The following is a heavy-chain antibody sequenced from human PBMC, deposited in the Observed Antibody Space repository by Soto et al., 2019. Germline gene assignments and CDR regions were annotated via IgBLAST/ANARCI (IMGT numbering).Heavy chain of an antibody. CDR2: INTHSGGT. V-gene: IGHV1-2*02. Sequence: ASVKVSCKASGFTFTGQYIHWVRQAPGQGLEWMGWINTHSGGTKFAQKFQGRVTMTRDTSINTVYVEVSSLKSADTAVYYCAREPPEDILLGPAAILDYYGMDVWGQGTTVTVSS. D-gene: IGHD2-2*01. J-gene: IGHJ6*02. CDR3: AREPPEDILLGPAAILDYYGMDV. CDR1: GFTFTGQY.